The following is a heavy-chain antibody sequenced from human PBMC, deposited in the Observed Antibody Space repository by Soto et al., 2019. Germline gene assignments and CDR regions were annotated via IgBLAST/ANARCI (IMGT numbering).Heavy chain of an antibody. CDR3: AADTGPSYYDFWSGYYVFDY. D-gene: IGHD3-3*01. J-gene: IGHJ4*02. CDR2: IVVGGGNT. Sequence: SVKVSCKASGFTFTSSAVQWVRQARGQRLEWIGWIVVGGGNTNYAQKFQERVTITRDMSTSTAYMELSSLRSEDTAVYYCAADTGPSYYDFWSGYYVFDYWGQGTLVTVSS. V-gene: IGHV1-58*01. CDR1: GFTFTSSA.